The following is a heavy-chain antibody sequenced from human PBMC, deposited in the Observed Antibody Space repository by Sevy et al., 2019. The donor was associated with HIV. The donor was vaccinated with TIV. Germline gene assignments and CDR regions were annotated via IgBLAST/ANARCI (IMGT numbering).Heavy chain of an antibody. D-gene: IGHD1-1*01. CDR2: ISFDASNK. CDR3: ALERLSSDVAEYFQN. J-gene: IGHJ1*01. V-gene: IGHV3-30*04. CDR1: GFTFSRYS. Sequence: GGSLRLSCAASGFTFSRYSMHWVRQAPGKGLEWVATISFDASNKHYADPVKGRFTISRDNFQNSLFLQMNSLRPEDTAVYYCALERLSSDVAEYFQNWGQRTLVTVSS.